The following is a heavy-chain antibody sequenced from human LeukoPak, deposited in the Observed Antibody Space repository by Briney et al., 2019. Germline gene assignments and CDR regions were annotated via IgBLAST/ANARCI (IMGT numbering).Heavy chain of an antibody. J-gene: IGHJ3*02. V-gene: IGHV1-69*05. CDR3: ARPHTYDSSGWDAFDI. CDR1: GGTFISYV. D-gene: IGHD3-22*01. CDR2: IIPIFGTA. Sequence: GSSVKVSCKASGGTFISYVISWVRQAPGQGLEWMGGIIPIFGTANYAQNFQGRVTITRDTSASTAYMELSSLRSEDTAVYYCARPHTYDSSGWDAFDIWGQGTMVTVSS.